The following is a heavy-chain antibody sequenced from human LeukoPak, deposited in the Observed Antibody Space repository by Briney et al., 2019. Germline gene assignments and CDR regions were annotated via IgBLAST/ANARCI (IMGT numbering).Heavy chain of an antibody. D-gene: IGHD3-22*01. CDR1: GGSFSGYY. J-gene: IGHJ2*01. V-gene: IGHV4-34*01. CDR3: ARDCPPYYYDSSGFPYWYFDL. Sequence: PSETLSLTCAVYGGSFSGYYWSWIRQPPGKGLEWIGEINHSGSTNYNPSLKSRVTISVDTSKNQFSLKLSSVTAADTAVYYCARDCPPYYYDSSGFPYWYFDLWGRGTLVTVSS. CDR2: INHSGST.